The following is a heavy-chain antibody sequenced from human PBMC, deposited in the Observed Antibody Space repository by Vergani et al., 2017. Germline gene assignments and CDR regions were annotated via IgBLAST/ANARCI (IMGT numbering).Heavy chain of an antibody. CDR3: ARERPSYYGSGSYYKNPYCGMDV. CDR1: GYTFTSYG. CDR2: ISAFNGNT. J-gene: IGHJ6*02. D-gene: IGHD3-10*01. Sequence: QVQLVQSGAEVKKPGASVKVSCKASGYTFTSYGISWVRQAPGQGLEWMGWISAFNGNTNYAQKLQGRVIMTTDTSTTTAYMELRSLRSDDTAVYYCARERPSYYGSGSYYKNPYCGMDVWSQGTTVTASS. V-gene: IGHV1-18*01.